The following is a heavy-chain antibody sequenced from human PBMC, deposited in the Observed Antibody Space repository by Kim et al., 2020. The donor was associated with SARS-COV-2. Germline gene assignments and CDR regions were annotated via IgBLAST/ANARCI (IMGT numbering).Heavy chain of an antibody. Sequence: SETLSLTCTVSGGSISSSSYYWGWIRQPPGKGLEWIGSIYYSGSTYYNPSLKSRVTISVDTSKNQFSLKLSSVTAADTAVYYCARGRIGYDSSGYWSRPTYYYYGMDVWGQGTTVTVSS. J-gene: IGHJ6*02. V-gene: IGHV4-39*07. CDR1: GGSISSSSYY. D-gene: IGHD3-22*01. CDR2: IYYSGST. CDR3: ARGRIGYDSSGYWSRPTYYYYGMDV.